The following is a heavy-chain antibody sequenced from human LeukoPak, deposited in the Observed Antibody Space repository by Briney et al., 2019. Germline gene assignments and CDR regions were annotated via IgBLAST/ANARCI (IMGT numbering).Heavy chain of an antibody. CDR3: ARGRIAAAGTGGNWFDP. D-gene: IGHD6-13*01. CDR2: INHSGST. J-gene: IGHJ5*02. CDR1: GGSFSGYY. V-gene: IGHV4-34*01. Sequence: RTSETLSLTCAVYGGSFSGYYWSWIRQPPRKGLEWIGEINHSGSTNYNPSLNSRVTISVDTSKNQFSLKLSSVTAADTAVYYCARGRIAAAGTGGNWFDPWGQGTLVTVSS.